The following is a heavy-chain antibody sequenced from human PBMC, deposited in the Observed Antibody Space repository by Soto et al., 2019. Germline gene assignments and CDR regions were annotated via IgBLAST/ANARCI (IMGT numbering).Heavy chain of an antibody. J-gene: IGHJ4*02. CDR1: GGTFSSYA. D-gene: IGHD1-26*01. V-gene: IGHV1-69*01. CDR3: ARGLRVGATTEWDY. CDR2: IIPIFGTA. Sequence: QVQLVQSGAEVKKPGSSVKVSCTASGGTFSSYAISWVRQAPGQVLEWMGGIIPIFGTANYAQKFQGRVTITADESTSTAYMELSSLRSEDTAVYYCARGLRVGATTEWDYWGKGTLVTVSS.